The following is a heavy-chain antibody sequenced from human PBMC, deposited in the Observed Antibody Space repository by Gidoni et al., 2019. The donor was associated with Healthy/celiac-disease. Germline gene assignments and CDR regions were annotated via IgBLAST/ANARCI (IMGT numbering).Heavy chain of an antibody. D-gene: IGHD3-3*01. V-gene: IGHV4-61*01. Sequence: QVQLQESGPGLLTPSETRSLTCTVSGGSVSRRSYYWSWLRKPPRKGLEWIGYIYYSGSTNYYPSLKSRVTISVDTFKNQFSLKLSSVTAADTAVYYCAIWSSEDAFDIWGQGTMVTVSS. CDR2: IYYSGST. CDR1: GGSVSRRSYY. CDR3: AIWSSEDAFDI. J-gene: IGHJ3*02.